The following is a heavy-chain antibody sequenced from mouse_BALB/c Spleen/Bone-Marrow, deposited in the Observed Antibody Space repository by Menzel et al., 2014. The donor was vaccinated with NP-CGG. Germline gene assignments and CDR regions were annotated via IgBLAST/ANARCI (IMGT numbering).Heavy chain of an antibody. CDR3: ARDKGRVFFDY. CDR2: IKNKANGYTT. Sequence: DVHLVESGGGLVQPGGSLRLSCAPSGFTFTDYYMNWVRQPPGKALEWLGFIKNKANGYTTEYSASVKGRFTISRDNSQNILYLQMNTLRAEDSATYYCARDKGRVFFDYWGQGTTLTVSS. V-gene: IGHV7-3*02. J-gene: IGHJ2*01. CDR1: GFTFTDYY.